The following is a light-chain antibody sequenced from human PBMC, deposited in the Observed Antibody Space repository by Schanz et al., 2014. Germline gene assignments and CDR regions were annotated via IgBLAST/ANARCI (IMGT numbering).Light chain of an antibody. J-gene: IGKJ2*01. V-gene: IGKV3-15*01. Sequence: EIVLTQSPSTLSVSPGERATLSCRASQSVSSNLAWYQQKPGQAPRLLIYGASTRATGIPARFSGSGSETEFTLTISSLQADDVAVYFCQQYCSTPDTFGQGTKVEIK. CDR1: QSVSSN. CDR3: QQYCSTPDT. CDR2: GAS.